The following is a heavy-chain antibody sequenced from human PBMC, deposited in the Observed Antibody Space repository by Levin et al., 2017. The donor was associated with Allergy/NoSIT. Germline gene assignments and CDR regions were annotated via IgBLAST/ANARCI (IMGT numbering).Heavy chain of an antibody. V-gene: IGHV3-13*04. J-gene: IGHJ6*03. Sequence: LSLTCAASGFTFSSYDMHWVRQATGKGLEWVSAIGTAGDTYYPGSVKGRFTISRENAKNSLYLQMNSLRAGDTAVYYCARGIQLMDVWGKGTTVTVSS. CDR1: GFTFSSYD. D-gene: IGHD1-1*01. CDR3: ARGIQLMDV. CDR2: IGTAGDT.